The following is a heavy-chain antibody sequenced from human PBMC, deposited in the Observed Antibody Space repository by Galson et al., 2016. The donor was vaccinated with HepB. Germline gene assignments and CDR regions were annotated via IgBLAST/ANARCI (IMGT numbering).Heavy chain of an antibody. CDR1: GFTVGNNY. CDR3: ARNPGASTWG. CDR2: ISSGGNT. V-gene: IGHV3-66*01. J-gene: IGHJ4*02. Sequence: SLRLSCAASGFTVGNNYMSWVRQAPGKGPEWVSLISSGGNTLYADSVKGRFSISRDNSKNTLYLQMNSLSAEDTAVYYCARNPGASTWGWGQGTLVTVAS. D-gene: IGHD6-13*01.